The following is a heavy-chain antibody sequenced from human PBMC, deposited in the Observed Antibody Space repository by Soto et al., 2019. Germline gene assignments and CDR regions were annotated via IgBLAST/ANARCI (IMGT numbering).Heavy chain of an antibody. V-gene: IGHV4-59*01. D-gene: IGHD2-21*02. Sequence: SETVSLTCTVSGGSISSYYWSWIRQPPGKGLEWIGYIYYSGSTNYNPSLKSRVTISVGTSKNQFSLKLSSVTAADMAVYYCARDLVETTRAFDTWGQGTTVTVPS. CDR2: IYYSGST. CDR1: GGSISSYY. J-gene: IGHJ3*02. CDR3: ARDLVETTRAFDT.